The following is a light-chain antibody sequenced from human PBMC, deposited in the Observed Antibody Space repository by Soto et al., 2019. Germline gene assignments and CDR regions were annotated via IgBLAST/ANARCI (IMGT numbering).Light chain of an antibody. CDR1: RRDIVTYNL. Sequence: QSVLIQPASVSGSPRQSITISSTGTRRDIVTYNLVSWDQQHPGKVPKLIIYEATKRPSGVSSRFSGSKSGTTASLTISGLQDEDEADYYCCSYAGYTTYVFGSGTKVTVL. CDR2: EAT. V-gene: IGLV2-23*01. J-gene: IGLJ1*01. CDR3: CSYAGYTTYV.